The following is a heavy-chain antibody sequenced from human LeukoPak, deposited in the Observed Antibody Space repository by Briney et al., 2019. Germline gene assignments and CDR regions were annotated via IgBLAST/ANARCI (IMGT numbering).Heavy chain of an antibody. CDR2: ISGSGGST. CDR3: AKEGYDILTGSDY. V-gene: IGHV3-23*01. Sequence: GGSLRLSCAASGFTSSSYAMSWVRQAPGKGLEWVSAISGSGGSTYYVDSVKGRFTISRDNSKNTLYLQMNSLRAEDTAVYYCAKEGYDILTGSDYWGQGTLVTVSS. D-gene: IGHD3-9*01. CDR1: GFTSSSYA. J-gene: IGHJ4*02.